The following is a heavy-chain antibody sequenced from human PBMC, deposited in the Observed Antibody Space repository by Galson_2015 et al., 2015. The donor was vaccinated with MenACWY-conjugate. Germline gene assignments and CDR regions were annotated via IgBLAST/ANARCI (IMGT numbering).Heavy chain of an antibody. J-gene: IGHJ4*02. CDR1: GYTFTSYG. V-gene: IGHV1-18*01. Sequence: SVKVSCKASGYTFTSYGISWVRQAPGQGLEWMGWISAYNGNTNYAQKLQGRVTMTTDTSTSTAYMELRSLRFDDTAVYYCARGGMNYYDSSGYNIQFDYWGQGTLVTVSS. CDR2: ISAYNGNT. D-gene: IGHD3-22*01. CDR3: ARGGMNYYDSSGYNIQFDY.